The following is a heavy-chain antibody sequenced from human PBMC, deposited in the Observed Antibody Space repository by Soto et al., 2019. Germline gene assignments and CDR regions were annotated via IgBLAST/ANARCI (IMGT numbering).Heavy chain of an antibody. Sequence: ASVKVSCKASGYSFTSYGISWVRQAPGQVLEWLGWISTYNGNTNYAQNLQGRVTMTTDTSTNTAYMELRSLRSDDTAVYYCARARRIVAAGPFEHWGQGTLVTVSS. J-gene: IGHJ4*02. D-gene: IGHD6-13*01. CDR3: ARARRIVAAGPFEH. CDR2: ISTYNGNT. CDR1: GYSFTSYG. V-gene: IGHV1-18*04.